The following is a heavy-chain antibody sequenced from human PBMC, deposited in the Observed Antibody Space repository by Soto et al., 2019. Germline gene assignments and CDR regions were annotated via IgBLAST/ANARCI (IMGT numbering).Heavy chain of an antibody. V-gene: IGHV3-23*01. Sequence: GGSLRLSCAASGFIFSSFVMSWVRQAPGKGLEWVSAISGNGVGTYYADSVKGRFTISRDNSKNTLYLQMNSLRAEDTAVYSCAKHLSNWNYVLDSWGQGTLVTVSS. J-gene: IGHJ4*02. D-gene: IGHD1-7*01. CDR1: GFIFSSFV. CDR3: AKHLSNWNYVLDS. CDR2: ISGNGVGT.